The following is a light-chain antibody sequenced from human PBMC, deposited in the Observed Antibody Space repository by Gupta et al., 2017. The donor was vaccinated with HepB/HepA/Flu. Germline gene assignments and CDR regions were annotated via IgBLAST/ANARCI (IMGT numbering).Light chain of an antibody. Sequence: SYELTQPLSVSVSPGQTACITCSGDKLGDKYACWYQQKPGPSPVLVIYQDSKRPSGIPERFSGSNSGNTATLTISGTQAMDEADYYCQAWDSSIVVFGGGTKLTVL. V-gene: IGLV3-1*01. CDR2: QDS. J-gene: IGLJ2*01. CDR1: KLGDKY. CDR3: QAWDSSIVV.